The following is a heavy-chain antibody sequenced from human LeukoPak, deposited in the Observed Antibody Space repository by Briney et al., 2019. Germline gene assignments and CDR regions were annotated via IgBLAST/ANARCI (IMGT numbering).Heavy chain of an antibody. J-gene: IGHJ5*02. CDR3: ASLYIVVVPAAMPHWFDP. CDR1: GFTFSSYA. Sequence: GGSLRLSCAASGFTFSSYAMHWFGQPPGKGLEWVAVISYDGSNKYYADSVKGRFTISRDNSKNTLYLQMNSLRAEDTAVYYCASLYIVVVPAAMPHWFDPWGEGTLVTVSS. CDR2: ISYDGSNK. V-gene: IGHV3-30*04. D-gene: IGHD2-2*01.